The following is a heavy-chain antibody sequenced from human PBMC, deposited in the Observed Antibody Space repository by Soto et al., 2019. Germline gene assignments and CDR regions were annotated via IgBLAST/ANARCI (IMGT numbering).Heavy chain of an antibody. V-gene: IGHV4-34*01. CDR2: IKDGGVT. D-gene: IGHD5-12*01. J-gene: IGHJ4*02. CDR1: GGSLTGYY. CDR3: ARGQEGVVATH. Sequence: QVQLQQWGAGLLTPSETLSLTCAVNGGSLTGYYWSWIRQPPGKGLEWIGEIKDGGVTNYSPSLKSRVTMSADTSKNQFSLNLNSVTAADTAVYYCARGQEGVVATHWDQGTLVTVSS.